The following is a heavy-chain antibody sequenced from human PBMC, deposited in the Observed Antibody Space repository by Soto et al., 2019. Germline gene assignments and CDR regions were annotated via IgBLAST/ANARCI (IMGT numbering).Heavy chain of an antibody. CDR2: PYLRSSS. Sequence: SETLSLTCAXSGYSFSGGYYGGWYRLPPGYCLESLGTPYLRSSSYYDLSLRSRITILLDASTNQLSLKLSSVTAADTAVYFCVRVAGSASWYETDSWGQGILVTVSS. V-gene: IGHV4-38-2*01. CDR3: VRVAGSASWYETDS. J-gene: IGHJ4*02. CDR1: GYSFSGGYY. D-gene: IGHD6-13*01.